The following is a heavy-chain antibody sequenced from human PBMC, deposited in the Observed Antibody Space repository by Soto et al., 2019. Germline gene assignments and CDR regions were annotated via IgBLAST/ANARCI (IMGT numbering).Heavy chain of an antibody. CDR3: ARDQFAHYDIVGTYYYYGMDV. D-gene: IGHD3-9*01. Sequence: ETLSLTCTVSGGSISSYYWSWIRQPPGEGLEWIGYIYYSGSTNYNPSLKRRVTISVDTSKNKFSLKLSSVTAADTAVYYWARDQFAHYDIVGTYYYYGMDVWGQGTTVTVSS. V-gene: IGHV4-59*01. CDR1: GGSISSYY. CDR2: IYYSGST. J-gene: IGHJ6*02.